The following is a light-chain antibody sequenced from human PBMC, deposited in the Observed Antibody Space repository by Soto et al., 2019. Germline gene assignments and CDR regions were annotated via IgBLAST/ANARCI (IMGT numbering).Light chain of an antibody. V-gene: IGKV2D-29*02. CDR2: EVS. CDR1: QSILHSDGKTY. J-gene: IGKJ1*01. Sequence: IALIQTPLSLSVIAGQPASISCKSSQSILHSDGKTYVYWYLQRPGQSPRPLIYEVSNRFSGVPDRFSGSGSGTEFTLKISRVEAEDVGIYYCLQTKQLPLTFGQGTKVEIK. CDR3: LQTKQLPLT.